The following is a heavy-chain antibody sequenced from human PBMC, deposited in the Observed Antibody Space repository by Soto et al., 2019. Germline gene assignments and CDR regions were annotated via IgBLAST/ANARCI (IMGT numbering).Heavy chain of an antibody. D-gene: IGHD3-10*01. J-gene: IGHJ5*02. CDR2: IYHSGST. Sequence: ASETLSLTCAVSGGSISSGGYSWSWIRQPPGKGLEWIGYIYHSGSTYYNPSLKSRVTISVDRSKNQFSLKLSSVTAADTAVYYCARASDYYGSGSYSLVFDPWGQGTLVTVSS. CDR1: GGSISSGGYS. V-gene: IGHV4-30-2*01. CDR3: ARASDYYGSGSYSLVFDP.